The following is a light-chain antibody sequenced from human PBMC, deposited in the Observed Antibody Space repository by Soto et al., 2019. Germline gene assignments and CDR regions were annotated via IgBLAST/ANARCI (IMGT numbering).Light chain of an antibody. Sequence: DIQMTQSPSTLSASVGDRVTITCRASQSISSWLAWYQQKPGKAPKLLIYDASSLESGVPSRFSGSGSGTEFTLTIRSLQPDDFATYCCQQYNSYSVTFGQGTKVEIK. CDR3: QQYNSYSVT. V-gene: IGKV1-5*01. J-gene: IGKJ1*01. CDR1: QSISSW. CDR2: DAS.